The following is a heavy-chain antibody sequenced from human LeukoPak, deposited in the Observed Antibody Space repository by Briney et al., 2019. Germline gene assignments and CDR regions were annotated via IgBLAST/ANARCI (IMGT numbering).Heavy chain of an antibody. CDR2: ISSSSSYI. D-gene: IGHD2-15*01. Sequence: PGGSLRLSCAASGFTFSSYSMNWVRQAPGKGLEWVSSISSSSSYIYYADSVKGRFTISRDNAKNSLYLQMNSLRAEDTAVYYCARGGGSGLHSLYWYFDLWGRGTLVTVSS. J-gene: IGHJ2*01. CDR3: ARGGGSGLHSLYWYFDL. V-gene: IGHV3-21*01. CDR1: GFTFSSYS.